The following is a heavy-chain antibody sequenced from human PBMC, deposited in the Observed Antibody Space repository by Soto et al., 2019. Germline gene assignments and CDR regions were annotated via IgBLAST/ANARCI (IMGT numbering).Heavy chain of an antibody. J-gene: IGHJ4*02. CDR2: IYPGDSDA. CDR1: GYIFTNYC. CDR3: ARHGGKEDRGNLAFDY. V-gene: IGHV5-51*01. D-gene: IGHD3-16*01. Sequence: PGEALKISCRCSGYIFTNYCIVLGRQMPGEGLEWMGIIYPGDSDARYSPSFQGQVTMSADKSIRIAYLQWNSLKASDTEIYYCARHGGKEDRGNLAFDYWGQGTLVTVSS.